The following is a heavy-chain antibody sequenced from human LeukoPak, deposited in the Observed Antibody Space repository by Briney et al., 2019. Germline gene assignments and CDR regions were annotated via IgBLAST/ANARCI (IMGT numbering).Heavy chain of an antibody. D-gene: IGHD6-13*01. CDR2: IYYSGST. J-gene: IGHJ4*02. CDR1: GGSISSGGYY. CDR3: ARRVACWYSGRGEHFDY. V-gene: IGHV4-31*03. Sequence: PSQTMSLTCTVSGGSISSGGYYWSWIRQHPGKGLEWIVYIYYSGSTYYNPSLKSRVTISVDTSKNQFSLKLSSVTAADTAVYYCARRVACWYSGRGEHFDYWGQGTLVTVSS.